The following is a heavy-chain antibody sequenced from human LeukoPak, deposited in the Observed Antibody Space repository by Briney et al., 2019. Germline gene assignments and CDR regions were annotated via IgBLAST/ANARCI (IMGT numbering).Heavy chain of an antibody. Sequence: GGSLRLSCAASGFTFSYYAMNWVRQAPGKGLEWVSSISTRSTYIYYADSLKGRFTISRDNAENSLSLQVNSLSAEDTAVYYCARSRSGYYEDYWGQGTLVTVSS. J-gene: IGHJ4*02. D-gene: IGHD3-22*01. V-gene: IGHV3-21*01. CDR3: ARSRSGYYEDY. CDR2: ISTRSTYI. CDR1: GFTFSYYA.